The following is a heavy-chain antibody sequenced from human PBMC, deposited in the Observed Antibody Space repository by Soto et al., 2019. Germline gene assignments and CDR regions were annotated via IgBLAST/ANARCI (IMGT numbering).Heavy chain of an antibody. CDR1: EFTFSTYP. J-gene: IGHJ4*01. Sequence: PGGSLRVSCAASEFTFSTYPMHWVRQSPGKGLEWVAVISYDETNKYYADSVKGRFTISRDNSKNTLYLQMNNLRADDTAVYYCARGASDFWGAYPEIHFFDYWGHGTLVTVSS. CDR2: ISYDETNK. D-gene: IGHD3-3*01. CDR3: ARGASDFWGAYPEIHFFDY. V-gene: IGHV3-30-3*01.